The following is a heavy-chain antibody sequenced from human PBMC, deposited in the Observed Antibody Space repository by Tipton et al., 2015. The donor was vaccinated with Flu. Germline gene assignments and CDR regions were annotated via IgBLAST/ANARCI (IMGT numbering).Heavy chain of an antibody. CDR1: GGSLSSFY. Sequence: TLSLTCTVSGGSLSSFYWTWIRQPAGKGLEYIGRIYSSGSTNYNPSFKSRVSMSVDTSKTQFSLDLSSVTAADTAMYYCARGTGSGTHVMFDYWGQGKLVTVSS. V-gene: IGHV4-4*07. CDR3: ARGTGSGTHVMFDY. D-gene: IGHD3-10*01. J-gene: IGHJ4*02. CDR2: IYSSGST.